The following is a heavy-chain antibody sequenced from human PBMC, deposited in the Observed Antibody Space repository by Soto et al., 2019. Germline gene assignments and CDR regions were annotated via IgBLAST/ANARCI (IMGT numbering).Heavy chain of an antibody. V-gene: IGHV4-34*01. D-gene: IGHD2-8*01. CDR2: INHSGST. CDR3: AREPLNCTNGVCYHYYYYMDV. J-gene: IGHJ6*03. CDR1: GGSFSGYY. Sequence: SETLSLTCAVYGGSFSGYYWSWIRQPPGKGLEWIGEINHSGSTNYNPSLKSRVTISVDTSKNQFSLKLSSVTAADTAVYYCAREPLNCTNGVCYHYYYYMDVWGKGTTVTVSS.